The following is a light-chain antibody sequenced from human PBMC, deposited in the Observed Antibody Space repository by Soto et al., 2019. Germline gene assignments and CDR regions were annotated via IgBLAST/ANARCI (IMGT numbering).Light chain of an antibody. CDR2: DSS. J-gene: IGKJ4*01. Sequence: DIVLTQSPAALSVSPVARVTLSCRASQGIGSTLAWYQQKPGQTPRLLIYDSSTRATGIPARFSGSGSGTEFTLTINGLQSEDFAVYYCQRYNNWPLTFGGGTKVDIK. CDR3: QRYNNWPLT. V-gene: IGKV3-15*01. CDR1: QGIGST.